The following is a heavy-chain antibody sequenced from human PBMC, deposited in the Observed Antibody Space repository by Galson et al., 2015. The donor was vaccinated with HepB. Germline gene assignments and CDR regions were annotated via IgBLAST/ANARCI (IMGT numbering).Heavy chain of an antibody. CDR3: ARDWGITMVQGVITTDGYMDV. J-gene: IGHJ6*03. V-gene: IGHV1-46*03. CDR2: INPSGGRT. Sequence: SVKVSCKASGFTFTSYYMHWVRQAPGQGLEWMGIINPSGGRTSYAQKFQGRVTMTRDTSTSTVYMELSSLRSEDTAVYYCARDWGITMVQGVITTDGYMDVWGKGTTVTVSS. CDR1: GFTFTSYY. D-gene: IGHD3-10*01.